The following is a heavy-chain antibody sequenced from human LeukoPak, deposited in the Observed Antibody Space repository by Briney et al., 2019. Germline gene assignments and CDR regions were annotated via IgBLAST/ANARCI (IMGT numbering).Heavy chain of an antibody. V-gene: IGHV1-69*05. J-gene: IGHJ6*03. D-gene: IGHD3-3*01. Sequence: ASVKVSCKASGGTFSSYAISWVRQAPGQGPEWMGGIIPIFGTANYAQKFQGRVTITTDESTSTAYMELSSLRSEDTAVYYCARDRRGTIFGVVTERPYYYYYYYMDVWGKGTTVTVTS. CDR2: IIPIFGTA. CDR1: GGTFSSYA. CDR3: ARDRRGTIFGVVTERPYYYYYYYMDV.